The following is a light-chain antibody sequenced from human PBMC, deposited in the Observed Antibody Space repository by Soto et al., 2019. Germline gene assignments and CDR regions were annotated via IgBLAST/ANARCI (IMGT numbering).Light chain of an antibody. CDR3: SSYTSSSTRVV. CDR1: SSDVGRYNY. Sequence: QSVLTQPASVSGSPGQSITISCTGTSSDVGRYNYVSWYQQHPGKAPKLMIYDVNNRPSWVSNRFSGSKSGNTASLTISGLQAEDEADYYCSSYTSSSTRVVFGGGTKVTVL. V-gene: IGLV2-14*01. CDR2: DVN. J-gene: IGLJ2*01.